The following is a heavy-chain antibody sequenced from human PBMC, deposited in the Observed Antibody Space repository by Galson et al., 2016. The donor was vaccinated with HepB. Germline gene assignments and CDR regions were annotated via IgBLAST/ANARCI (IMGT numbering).Heavy chain of an antibody. CDR3: ARDFYDGSCHYMDY. D-gene: IGHD2/OR15-2a*01. CDR1: GFTFSDHY. J-gene: IGHJ4*02. CDR2: SRDKAHSYNT. Sequence: SLRLSCAASGFTFSDHYIDWVRQAPGKGLEWVGRSRDKAHSYNTEYAASVKGRFAISRDESENSLYLQMNSLKTDDTAVYYCARDFYDGSCHYMDYWGRGTLVTVSS. V-gene: IGHV3-72*01.